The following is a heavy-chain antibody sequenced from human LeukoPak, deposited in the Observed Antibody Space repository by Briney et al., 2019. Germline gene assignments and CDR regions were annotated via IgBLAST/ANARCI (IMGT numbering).Heavy chain of an antibody. CDR2: ISGSGGST. V-gene: IGHV3-23*01. J-gene: IGHJ6*02. Sequence: GGSLRLSCAASGFTFSSYAMSWVRQAPGKGLEWVSAISGSGGSTYYADSVKGRFTISRDNSKNTLYLQMNNLRAEDTAVYYCAKALIPTVNTIGPYYGMDVWGQGTTVTVSS. CDR3: AKALIPTVNTIGPYYGMDV. D-gene: IGHD4-17*01. CDR1: GFTFSSYA.